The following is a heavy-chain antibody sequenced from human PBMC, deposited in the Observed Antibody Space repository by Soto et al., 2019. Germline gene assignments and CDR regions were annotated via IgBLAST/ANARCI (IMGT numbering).Heavy chain of an antibody. CDR1: GVSITSFY. V-gene: IGHV4-59*01. D-gene: IGHD6-19*01. Sequence: SETLSLTCTVSGVSITSFYWNWIRQPPGKGLEWIGCIYDSGSTNFNPSLRSRVTMSVDTSGTQFSLKLRSVTAADTAVYYCARGFSSMSWFVPWGPGTLVTVSS. J-gene: IGHJ5*02. CDR3: ARGFSSMSWFVP. CDR2: IYDSGST.